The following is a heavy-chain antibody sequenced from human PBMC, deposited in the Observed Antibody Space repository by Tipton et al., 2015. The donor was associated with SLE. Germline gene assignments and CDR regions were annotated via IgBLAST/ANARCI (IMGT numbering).Heavy chain of an antibody. D-gene: IGHD6-19*01. CDR1: GFTFSAYW. CDR2: IISDVTRA. Sequence: SLRLSCAASGFTFSAYWMSWVRQAPGEGLMWVSRIISDVTRASYADSVKGRFTISRDNARNTLYLQMNSLRVEDTAVYHCARGPERTSSSWYNWFDPWGQGTQVTVSS. CDR3: ARGPERTSSSWYNWFDP. J-gene: IGHJ5*02. V-gene: IGHV3-74*01.